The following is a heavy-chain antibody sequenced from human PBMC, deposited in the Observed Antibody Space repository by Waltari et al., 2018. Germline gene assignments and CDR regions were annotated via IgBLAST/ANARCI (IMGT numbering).Heavy chain of an antibody. CDR1: GFTFSSYA. CDR2: ISGSGGST. CDR3: AKSSAYSSGWGDY. J-gene: IGHJ4*02. Sequence: EVQLLESGGGLVQPGGSLRLSCAASGFTFSSYAMSWVRQAPGKGLEWVSAISGSGGSTDYADSVKGRFTISRDNSKNTLYLQMNSLRAEDTAVYYCAKSSAYSSGWGDYWGQGTLVIVSS. V-gene: IGHV3-23*01. D-gene: IGHD6-19*01.